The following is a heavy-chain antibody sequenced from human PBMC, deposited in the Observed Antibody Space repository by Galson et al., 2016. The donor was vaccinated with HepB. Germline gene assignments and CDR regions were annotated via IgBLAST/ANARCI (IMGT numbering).Heavy chain of an antibody. J-gene: IGHJ6*02. CDR3: ARRAELALGRYWFIFGMDV. CDR2: ISANGEAA. CDR1: GFSFSSYD. Sequence: SLRLSCAASGFSFSSYDMNWVRQAPVKGLEWVSIISANGEAAYYTDSVQGRFTISRDNSKEMLFLEVSSLRAEDTAVYYCARRAELALGRYWFIFGMDVWGQGTTVTVSS. V-gene: IGHV3-23*01. D-gene: IGHD3-22*01.